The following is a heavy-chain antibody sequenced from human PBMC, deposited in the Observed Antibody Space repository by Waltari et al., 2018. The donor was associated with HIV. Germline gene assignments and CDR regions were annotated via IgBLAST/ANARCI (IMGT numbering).Heavy chain of an antibody. V-gene: IGHV3-15*01. J-gene: IGHJ4*02. D-gene: IGHD1-26*01. Sequence: EVQLVESGGDLVKPGGSLRLACAVSGITLKNAWLSWVRQAPGKGLQWLGHIKSRADGGTRDYAASVSGRFIISTDDLNNTLFLQMNKLKVDDTALYYCSTFEMGSSRDFWGQGTLVTVSS. CDR3: STFEMGSSRDF. CDR1: GITLKNAW. CDR2: IKSRADGGTR.